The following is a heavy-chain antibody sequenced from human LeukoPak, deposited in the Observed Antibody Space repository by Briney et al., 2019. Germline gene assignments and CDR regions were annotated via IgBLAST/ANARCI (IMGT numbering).Heavy chain of an antibody. CDR3: AKGSFRPYCSSTSCVDYFDY. J-gene: IGHJ4*02. Sequence: GGSLRLSCVASGFSLSTYSMNWVRQAPGKGLEWISYISSRSSTIYYADSVKGRFTISRHNSKNTLYLQMNSLRAEDTAVYYCAKGSFRPYCSSTSCVDYFDYWGQGTLVTVSS. V-gene: IGHV3-48*01. D-gene: IGHD2-2*01. CDR2: ISSRSSTI. CDR1: GFSLSTYS.